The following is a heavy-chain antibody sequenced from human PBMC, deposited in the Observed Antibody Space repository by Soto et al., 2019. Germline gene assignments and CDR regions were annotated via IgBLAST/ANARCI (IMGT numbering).Heavy chain of an antibody. D-gene: IGHD4-17*01. Sequence: QMQLMQSGPEVKKPGTSVKVSCKASGFSFTSFAVQWVRQARGQRLEWIGWIVVGSGNTRYAQKFQERVTITWDRSTSTAYMELSSLRSEDTAVYYCAARDKGYGGFSYYYYMDVWGKGTTVTVSS. J-gene: IGHJ6*03. CDR3: AARDKGYGGFSYYYYMDV. CDR2: IVVGSGNT. CDR1: GFSFTSFA. V-gene: IGHV1-58*01.